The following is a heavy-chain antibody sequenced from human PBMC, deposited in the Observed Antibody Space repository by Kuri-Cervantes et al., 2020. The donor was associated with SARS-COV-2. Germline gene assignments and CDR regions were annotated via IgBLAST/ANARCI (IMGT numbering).Heavy chain of an antibody. Sequence: SETLSLTCAVYGGSFSGYYWSWIRQPPGKGLEWIGEINHSGSTNYNPSLKSRVTISVDTSKNQFSLKLSSVTAADTAVYYCARYRIQLWEDYYYYYGMDVWGQGTTVTVSS. J-gene: IGHJ6*02. D-gene: IGHD5-18*01. CDR3: ARYRIQLWEDYYYYYGMDV. CDR2: INHSGST. V-gene: IGHV4-34*01. CDR1: GGSFSGYY.